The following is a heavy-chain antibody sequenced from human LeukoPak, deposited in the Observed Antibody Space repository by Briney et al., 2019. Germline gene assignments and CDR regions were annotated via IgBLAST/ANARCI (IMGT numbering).Heavy chain of an antibody. V-gene: IGHV6-1*01. J-gene: IGHJ4*02. D-gene: IGHD6-6*01. CDR1: VDSVSINSAA. CDR3: ARDPDSSSKWAPLEN. Sequence: SQTLSLTCAVSVDSVSINSAAWNWIRQSPSGGLEWLVSTYDRSKWSNDYAHSVKSRITINPDTSKNASSLQLDSVPPEDTAVYYCARDPDSSSKWAPLENWGQGTLVTVSS. CDR2: TYDRSKWSN.